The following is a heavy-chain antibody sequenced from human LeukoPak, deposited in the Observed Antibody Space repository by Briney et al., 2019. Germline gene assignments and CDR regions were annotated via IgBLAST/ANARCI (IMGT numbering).Heavy chain of an antibody. CDR3: AIEPYYYDSSGYYPFDY. Sequence: ASVTVSCKASGGTFSSYAISWVRQAPGQGLEWMGWISAYNGNNNYAKTLQGRVTMTTDTSTSTAYMELRSLRSDDTAVYYCAIEPYYYDSSGYYPFDYWGQGTLVTVSS. CDR2: ISAYNGNN. D-gene: IGHD3-22*01. V-gene: IGHV1-18*01. CDR1: GGTFSSYA. J-gene: IGHJ4*02.